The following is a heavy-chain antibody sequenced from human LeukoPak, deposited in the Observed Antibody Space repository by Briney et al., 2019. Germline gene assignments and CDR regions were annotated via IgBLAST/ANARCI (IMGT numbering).Heavy chain of an antibody. CDR1: RFTVSSNY. CDR3: AIQNVIIGRFYYFAF. V-gene: IGHV3-66*01. Sequence: PGGSLRLSCAASRFTVSSNYMGWVRQAPGKGLEWVSVIYSGGSTYYADSVKGRFTISRDNSKNTLYLQMNSLRAEDTAVYYCAIQNVIIGRFYYFAFWVRGTLVTVSS. D-gene: IGHD3-3*01. J-gene: IGHJ4*02. CDR2: IYSGGST.